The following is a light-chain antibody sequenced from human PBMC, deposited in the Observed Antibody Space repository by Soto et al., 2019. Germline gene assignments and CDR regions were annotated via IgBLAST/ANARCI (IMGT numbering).Light chain of an antibody. J-gene: IGKJ5*01. V-gene: IGKV3-20*01. CDR1: QSVDSTY. CDR3: QQYGGSPVT. CDR2: GAS. Sequence: EIVLAQSPGTLSLSPGERCTLSCTASQSVDSTYLTWYQQKPGQAPRLLIYGASGRATGIPDRFSGSGSGTDFTLTISRLEPEDFAVYYCQQYGGSPVTFGQGTRLEN.